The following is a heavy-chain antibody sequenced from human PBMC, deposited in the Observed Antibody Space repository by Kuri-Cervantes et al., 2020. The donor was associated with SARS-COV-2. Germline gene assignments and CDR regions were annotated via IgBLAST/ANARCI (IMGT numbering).Heavy chain of an antibody. CDR1: GFTFSSYA. CDR3: ARARGASYYFDY. CDR2: ISGSGGST. J-gene: IGHJ4*02. V-gene: IGHV3-23*01. D-gene: IGHD4/OR15-4a*01. Sequence: GSLRLPCAASGFTFSSYAMSWVRQAPGKGLEWVTAISGSGGSTYYADSVKGRFTISRDNSKNTLYLQMNSLRAGDAAVYYCARARGASYYFDYWGQGTLVTVSS.